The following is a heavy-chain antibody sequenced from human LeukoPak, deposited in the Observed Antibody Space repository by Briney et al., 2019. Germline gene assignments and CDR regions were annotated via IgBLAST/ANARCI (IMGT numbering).Heavy chain of an antibody. CDR3: ARDYGGSSPFDY. J-gene: IGHJ4*02. CDR1: GFTFSDYS. CDR2: ISSSGSDI. V-gene: IGHV3-21*05. D-gene: IGHD4-23*01. Sequence: GGSLRLSCAASGFTFSDYSMNWVRQAPGKGLEWVSYISSSGSDIYYADSVKGRFTISRDNAKNSLYLHMNSLRAEDTAVYYCARDYGGSSPFDYWGQGTLVTVSS.